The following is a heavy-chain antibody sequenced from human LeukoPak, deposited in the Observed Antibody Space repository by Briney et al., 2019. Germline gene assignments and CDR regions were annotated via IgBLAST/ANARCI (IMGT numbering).Heavy chain of an antibody. J-gene: IGHJ4*02. CDR1: GYSISSGYY. CDR2: IYHSGST. Sequence: SETLSLTCTVSGYSISSGYYWGWNRQPPGKGLEWIGSIYHSGSTYYNPSLKSRVTISVDTSKNQFSLKLSSVTAADTAVYYCARGSSGYYFDYWGQGTLVTVSS. CDR3: ARGSSGYYFDY. D-gene: IGHD3-22*01. V-gene: IGHV4-38-2*02.